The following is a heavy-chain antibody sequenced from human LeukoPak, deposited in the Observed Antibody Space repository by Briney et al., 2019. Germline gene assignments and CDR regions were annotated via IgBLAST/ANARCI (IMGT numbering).Heavy chain of an antibody. J-gene: IGHJ4*02. CDR1: GFTFSDCY. Sequence: GGSLRLSCAASGFTFSDCYMSWIRQAPGKGLEWVSYISSSGSTIYYADSVKGRFTISRDNAKDSFYLQMNSLRAEDTAVYYCARARPTHYYDGSGYYNFFDYWGQGTLVTVSS. V-gene: IGHV3-11*01. CDR2: ISSSGSTI. D-gene: IGHD3-22*01. CDR3: ARARPTHYYDGSGYYNFFDY.